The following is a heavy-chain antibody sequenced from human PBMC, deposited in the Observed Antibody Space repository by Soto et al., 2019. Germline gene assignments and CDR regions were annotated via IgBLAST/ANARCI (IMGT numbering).Heavy chain of an antibody. CDR2: IRSKANSYAT. Sequence: GGSLRLSCAASGFTFSGSAMLWVRQTSGKGLEWVGRIRSKANSYATEYPASVKGRFTISRDDSKNTGYLQMNSLKAEDTAVYYCATHTRDGYNDEYYFDYWGRGTLVTVSS. CDR1: GFTFSGSA. J-gene: IGHJ4*02. D-gene: IGHD2-21*01. CDR3: ATHTRDGYNDEYYFDY. V-gene: IGHV3-73*01.